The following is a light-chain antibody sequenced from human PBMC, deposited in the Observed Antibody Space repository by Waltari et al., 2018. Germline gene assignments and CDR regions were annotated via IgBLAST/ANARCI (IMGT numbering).Light chain of an antibody. CDR1: QGISST. Sequence: AIHLTQSPSSLSASVGDRITITCRASQGISSTLAWYQQKPGESPKFLMYDASRLQSGVPSRFSGSASGTDFTLTITSLQPEDFATYYCQQLHSYPITFGQGTRLEIK. V-gene: IGKV1-13*02. CDR2: DAS. CDR3: QQLHSYPIT. J-gene: IGKJ5*01.